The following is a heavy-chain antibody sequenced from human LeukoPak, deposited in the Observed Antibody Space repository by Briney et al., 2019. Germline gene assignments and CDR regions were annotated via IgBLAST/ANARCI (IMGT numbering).Heavy chain of an antibody. CDR1: GFTFSGHY. V-gene: IGHV3-66*01. J-gene: IGHJ4*02. Sequence: QAGGSLRLSCAASGFTFSGHYMGWVRQAPGKGLEWVSLIYSSGSTYYADSVKSRFTISRDNSKNKLYLQVNSLRAEDTAVYYCARKGDGGRSFDYWGQRTLVTVSS. CDR2: IYSSGST. CDR3: ARKGDGGRSFDY. D-gene: IGHD4-23*01.